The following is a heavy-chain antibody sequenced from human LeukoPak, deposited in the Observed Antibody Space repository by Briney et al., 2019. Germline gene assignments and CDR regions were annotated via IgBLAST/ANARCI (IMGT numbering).Heavy chain of an antibody. CDR1: GYTFTSYY. CDR2: INPSGGST. CDR3: ARAPLIAGSFDP. Sequence: ASVKVSCKASGYTFTSYYMHWVRQAPGQGLEWMGIINPSGGSTSYAQKFQGRVTMTRDMSTSTVYMELSSLRSEDTAVYYRARAPLIAGSFDPWGQGTLVTVSS. V-gene: IGHV1-46*01. J-gene: IGHJ5*02.